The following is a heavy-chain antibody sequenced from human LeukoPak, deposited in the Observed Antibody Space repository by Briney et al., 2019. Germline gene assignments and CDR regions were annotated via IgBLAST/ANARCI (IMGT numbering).Heavy chain of an antibody. CDR3: ARGKRRFDY. CDR2: ISGSGSSI. Sequence: GSLTLSCEASGFSFSESYMSWIRQAPGEGLQWVAYISGSGSSIYYADSVRGRFTVSRDNARNSLYLHMNSLKADDTAVYYCARGKRRFDYWGQGTLVTVSS. V-gene: IGHV3-11*01. J-gene: IGHJ4*02. CDR1: GFSFSESY.